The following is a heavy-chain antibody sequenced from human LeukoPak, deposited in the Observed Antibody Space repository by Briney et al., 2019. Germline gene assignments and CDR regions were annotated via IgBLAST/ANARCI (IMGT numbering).Heavy chain of an antibody. CDR3: ARERASAGPHFEH. CDR2: NYNRGTT. CDR1: GGSISTYY. Sequence: SETLSLTCSVSGGSISTYYWSWIRQPPGKGLEWIGYNYNRGTTNYNPSLKSRVTISVESSKNQFSLSLTSVTAADTAVYYCARERASAGPHFEHWGRGILVTVSS. J-gene: IGHJ4*02. V-gene: IGHV4-59*01. D-gene: IGHD6-13*01.